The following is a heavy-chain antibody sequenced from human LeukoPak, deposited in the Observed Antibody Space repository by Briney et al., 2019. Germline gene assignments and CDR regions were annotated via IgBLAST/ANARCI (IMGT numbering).Heavy chain of an antibody. CDR1: GFTFSSYA. CDR2: ISGSGGST. V-gene: IGHV3-23*01. J-gene: IGHJ3*02. D-gene: IGHD5-18*01. CDR3: AKDLLTTGYSYGYGAFDI. Sequence: GGSLRLSCAASGFTFSSYAMSWVRQAPGNRLEWVSAISGSGGSTYYADSVKGRFTISRDNSKNTLYLQMNSLRAEDTAVYYCAKDLLTTGYSYGYGAFDIWGQGTMVTVSS.